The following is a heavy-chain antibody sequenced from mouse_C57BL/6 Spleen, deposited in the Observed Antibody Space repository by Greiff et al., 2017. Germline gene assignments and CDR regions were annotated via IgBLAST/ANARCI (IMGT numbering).Heavy chain of an antibody. CDR2: ISSGGDYI. D-gene: IGHD1-1*01. CDR3: ARDGNSYVDY. CDR1: GFTFSSYA. J-gene: IGHJ2*01. Sequence: DVMLVESGDGLVKPGGSLKLSCAASGFTFSSYAMSWVRQTPEKRLEWVAYISSGGDYIYYADTVKGRFTISRDNARNTLYLQMSRLKSEDTAVDYCARDGNSYVDYWGQGTTLTVS. V-gene: IGHV5-9-1*02.